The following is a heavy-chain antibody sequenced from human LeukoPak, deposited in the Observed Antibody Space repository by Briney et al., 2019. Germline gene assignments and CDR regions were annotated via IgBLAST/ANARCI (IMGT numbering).Heavy chain of an antibody. CDR3: ARMEGIFGVVIIRPVDY. V-gene: IGHV3-43*01. Sequence: GGSLRLSCAASGFTFDDYTIHWVRQVPGKGLEWVSLISWDGGSTYYADSVKGRFTISRDNAKNSLYLQMNSLRAEDTAVYYCARMEGIFGVVIIRPVDYWGQGTLVTVSS. CDR1: GFTFDDYT. CDR2: ISWDGGST. D-gene: IGHD3-3*01. J-gene: IGHJ4*02.